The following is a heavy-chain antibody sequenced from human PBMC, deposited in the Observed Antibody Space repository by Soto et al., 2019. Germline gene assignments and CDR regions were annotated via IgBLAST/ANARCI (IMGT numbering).Heavy chain of an antibody. CDR3: AKDLPSYIYGRDIYDY. CDR2: ISGSGDST. D-gene: IGHD3-10*01. V-gene: IGHV3-23*01. J-gene: IGHJ4*02. CDR1: GFTFSTYP. Sequence: PGGSLRLSCAASGFTFSTYPMSWVRQAPGKGLEWVSFISGSGDSTYYADSVKGRFTISRDNSKNTVYLQMNSLRAEDTAIYFCAKDLPSYIYGRDIYDYWGQGTLVIVSS.